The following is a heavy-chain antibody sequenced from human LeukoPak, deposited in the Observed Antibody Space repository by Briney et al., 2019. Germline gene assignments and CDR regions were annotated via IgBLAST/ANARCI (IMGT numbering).Heavy chain of an antibody. Sequence: PGGSLRLSCAASGFPFDDYGMSWVRQAPGKGLEWVSGINWNGGSTGYADSVKGRFTISRDNAKNSVYLQMNRLRAEDTAVYYCARNNYYDSSGYDYWGQGTLVTVSS. D-gene: IGHD3-22*01. J-gene: IGHJ4*02. V-gene: IGHV3-20*04. CDR2: INWNGGST. CDR3: ARNNYYDSSGYDY. CDR1: GFPFDDYG.